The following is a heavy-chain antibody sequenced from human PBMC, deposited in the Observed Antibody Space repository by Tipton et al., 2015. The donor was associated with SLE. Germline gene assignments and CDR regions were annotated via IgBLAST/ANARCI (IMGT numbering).Heavy chain of an antibody. Sequence: QLVQSGAEAKKPGASVKVSCKASGYTFTSFAITWVRQAPGQGLEWMGWISGYNGDTYYAEKFQGRVAMTTDTSASTAYMELRSLGSDGTAVYYCARVHFRPGGSYGWFDPWGQGTLLTVSS. CDR3: ARVHFRPGGSYGWFDP. CDR2: ISGYNGDT. CDR1: GYTFTSFA. J-gene: IGHJ5*02. D-gene: IGHD1-26*01. V-gene: IGHV1-18*04.